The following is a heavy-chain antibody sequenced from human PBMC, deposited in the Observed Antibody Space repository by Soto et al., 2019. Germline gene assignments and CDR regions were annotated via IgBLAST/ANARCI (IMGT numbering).Heavy chain of an antibody. D-gene: IGHD2-2*01. CDR1: GFTFSSYS. Sequence: PGGSLRLSCAASGFTFSSYSMNWVRQAPGKGLEWVSSISSSSSYIYYADSVKGRFTISRDNAKNSLYLQMNSLRAEDTAVYYCARPVVPAALYYYMDVWGKGTTVTVSS. V-gene: IGHV3-21*01. CDR3: ARPVVPAALYYYMDV. J-gene: IGHJ6*03. CDR2: ISSSSSYI.